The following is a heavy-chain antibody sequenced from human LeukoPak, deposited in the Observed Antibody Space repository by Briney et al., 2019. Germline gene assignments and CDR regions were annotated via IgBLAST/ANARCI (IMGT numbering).Heavy chain of an antibody. V-gene: IGHV3-23*01. Sequence: GGSLRLSCAASGFTFSSYAMSWVRQAPGKGLEWVSANSGSGGSTYYADSVKGRFTISRDNSKNTLYLQMNSLRAEDTALYYCAKGGARGLIMYYFDYWGQGTLVTVSS. D-gene: IGHD3-10*01. CDR2: NSGSGGST. CDR3: AKGGARGLIMYYFDY. J-gene: IGHJ4*02. CDR1: GFTFSSYA.